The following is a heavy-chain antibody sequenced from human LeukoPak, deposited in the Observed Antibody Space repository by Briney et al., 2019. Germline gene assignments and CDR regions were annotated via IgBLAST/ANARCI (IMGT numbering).Heavy chain of an antibody. D-gene: IGHD6-25*01. CDR2: IGTDVRTT. CDR3: AREAYSSGRAGCFDY. J-gene: IGHJ4*02. CDR1: GFTFSNYA. Sequence: GWSLRLSRAASGFTFSNYAMHWVRQAPGKGLEYVSAIGTDVRTTLYANSVKDRFTISRDNSKSTLYLQMDSLRVEDMAVYYCAREAYSSGRAGCFDYWGRGTLVTVSS. V-gene: IGHV3-64*01.